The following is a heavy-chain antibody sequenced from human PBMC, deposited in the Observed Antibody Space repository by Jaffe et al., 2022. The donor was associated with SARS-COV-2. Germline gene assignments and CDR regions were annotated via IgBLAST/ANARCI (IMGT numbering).Heavy chain of an antibody. CDR1: GDSVSSNSAA. D-gene: IGHD1-1*01. CDR3: ARERTGATLYSYYMDV. CDR2: TYYRSKWYN. V-gene: IGHV6-1*01. J-gene: IGHJ6*03. Sequence: QVQLQQSGPGLVKPSQTLSLTCAISGDSVSSNSAAWNWIRQSPSRGLEWLGRTYYRSKWYNDYAVSVKSRITIKPDTSKNQFSVQLNSLTPEDTAVYYCARERTGATLYSYYMDVWGKGTTVTVSS.